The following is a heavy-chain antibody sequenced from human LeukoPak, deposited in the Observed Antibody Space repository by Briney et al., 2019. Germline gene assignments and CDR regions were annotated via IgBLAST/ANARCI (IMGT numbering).Heavy chain of an antibody. CDR3: TREGSVAAFGPRRPFDY. Sequence: GGSVTLSCVASGFSFSTYSMDWVRQAPGKGLEYVSAISNNGDSTNYANSVRGRFTISRDNSKNTLYLQMCSLRVEDMAVYYCTREGSVAAFGPRRPFDYWGQGTLVTVSS. V-gene: IGHV3-64*01. CDR1: GFSFSTYS. CDR2: ISNNGDST. J-gene: IGHJ4*02. D-gene: IGHD3-16*01.